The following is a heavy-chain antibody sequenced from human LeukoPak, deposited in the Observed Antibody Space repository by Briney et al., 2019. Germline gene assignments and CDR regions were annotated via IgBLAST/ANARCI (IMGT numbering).Heavy chain of an antibody. CDR3: AKKRGVVVAASDY. J-gene: IGHJ4*02. Sequence: GGSLRLSCAASGFTFSSYAMSWVRQAPGKGLEWVSAISGSGGSTYYADSAKGRFTISRDNSKNTLYLQMNSLRAEDTAVYYCAKKRGVVVAASDYWGQGTLVTVSS. CDR2: ISGSGGST. V-gene: IGHV3-23*01. D-gene: IGHD2-15*01. CDR1: GFTFSSYA.